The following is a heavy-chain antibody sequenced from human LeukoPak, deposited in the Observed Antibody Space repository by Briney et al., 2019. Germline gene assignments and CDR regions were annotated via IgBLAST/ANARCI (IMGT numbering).Heavy chain of an antibody. CDR1: GYTFTSYD. CDR3: VRNRISSQDAFDI. Sequence: GASVKVSCKASGYTFTSYDINWVRQATGQGLEWMGWMNPNSGNTGYAQKFQGRVTMTRNTSISTAYMELSSLRSEDTAVYYCVRNRISSQDAFDIWGQGTMVTVSS. D-gene: IGHD1-14*01. J-gene: IGHJ3*02. CDR2: MNPNSGNT. V-gene: IGHV1-8*01.